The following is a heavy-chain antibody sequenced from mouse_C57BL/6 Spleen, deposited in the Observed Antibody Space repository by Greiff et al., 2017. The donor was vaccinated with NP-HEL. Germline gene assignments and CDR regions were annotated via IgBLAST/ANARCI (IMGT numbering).Heavy chain of an antibody. V-gene: IGHV1-18*01. CDR3: ARYGYDEDGYFDY. CDR1: GYTFTDYN. D-gene: IGHD2-2*01. J-gene: IGHJ2*01. CDR2: INPNNGGT. Sequence: VQLQQSGPELVKPGASVKIPCKASGYTFTDYNMDWVKQSHGKSLEWIGDINPNNGGTIYNQKFKGKATLTVDKSSSTAYMELRSLTSEDTAVYYCARYGYDEDGYFDYWGQGTTLTVSS.